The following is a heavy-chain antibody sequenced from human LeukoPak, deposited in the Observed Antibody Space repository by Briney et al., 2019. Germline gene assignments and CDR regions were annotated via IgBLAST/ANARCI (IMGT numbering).Heavy chain of an antibody. CDR3: ARGGNYWPQWWFDP. CDR1: GDSISSGSFY. CDR2: IYPSGST. D-gene: IGHD1-26*01. Sequence: SETLSLTCSVSGDSISSGSFYWSWIRQPAGRGLEWIGRIYPSGSTNYNPSLKSRVTMSLDASKNQFSLELNSVTPADTAVYYCARGGNYWPQWWFDPWGRGTLVSVSS. J-gene: IGHJ5*02. V-gene: IGHV4-61*02.